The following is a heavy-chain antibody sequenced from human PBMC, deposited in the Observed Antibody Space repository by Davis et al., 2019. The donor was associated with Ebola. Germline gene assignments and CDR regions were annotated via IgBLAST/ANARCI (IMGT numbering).Heavy chain of an antibody. Sequence: PSETLSLTCTVSGGSISSGGYYWSWIRQHPGKGLEWIGDIYYSGSTYYNPSLKSRVTISVDTSKNQFSLKLSSVTAADTAVYYCARDYCGGDCYSYYYGMDVWGQGTTVTVSS. CDR2: IYYSGST. V-gene: IGHV4-31*03. J-gene: IGHJ6*02. CDR3: ARDYCGGDCYSYYYGMDV. CDR1: GGSISSGGYY. D-gene: IGHD2-21*02.